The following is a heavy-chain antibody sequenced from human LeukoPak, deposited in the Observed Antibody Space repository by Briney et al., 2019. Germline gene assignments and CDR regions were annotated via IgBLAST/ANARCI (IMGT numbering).Heavy chain of an antibody. D-gene: IGHD6-19*01. Sequence: GGTLRLSCEASGITFSFYGMSWVRQAPGKGLEWVSAITGSGGTTYYADSMKGRFTISRDNSKNTLYLQMNSLRAEDTAVYYCARDQEWLLHLDYWGQGTLVTVSS. V-gene: IGHV3-23*01. CDR3: ARDQEWLLHLDY. J-gene: IGHJ4*02. CDR1: GITFSFYG. CDR2: ITGSGGTT.